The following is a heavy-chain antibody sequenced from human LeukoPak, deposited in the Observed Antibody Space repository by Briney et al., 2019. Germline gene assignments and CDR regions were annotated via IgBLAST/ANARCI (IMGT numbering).Heavy chain of an antibody. CDR2: INPNSGGP. Sequence: ASVKVSCKASGYTFTGYFTHWVRQAPGQGLEWMGWINPNSGGPNYAQKFQGRVTMTRDTSISTAYMDLSGLRSDDTAVYYCARSRGYCTNGVCYREFDYWGQGTLVTVSS. CDR1: GYTFTGYF. V-gene: IGHV1-2*02. CDR3: ARSRGYCTNGVCYREFDY. D-gene: IGHD2-8*01. J-gene: IGHJ4*02.